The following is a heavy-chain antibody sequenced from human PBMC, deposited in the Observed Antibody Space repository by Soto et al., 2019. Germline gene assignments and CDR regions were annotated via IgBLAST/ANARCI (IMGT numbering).Heavy chain of an antibody. CDR2: ISSSGSTI. J-gene: IGHJ6*02. CDR1: GFTFSDYY. D-gene: IGHD2-2*01. CDR3: ARGGAYCISTSCYRKHYYYYGMDV. V-gene: IGHV3-11*01. Sequence: QVQLVESGGGLVKPGGSLRLSCAASGFTFSDYYMSWIRQAPGKGLEWVSYISSSGSTIYYADSVKGRFTISRDNAKNSLYLQMNSLRAEDTALYYCARGGAYCISTSCYRKHYYYYGMDVWGQGTTVTVSS.